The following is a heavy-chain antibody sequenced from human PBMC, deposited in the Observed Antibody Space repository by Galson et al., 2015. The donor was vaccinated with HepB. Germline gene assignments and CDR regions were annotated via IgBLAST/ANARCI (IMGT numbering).Heavy chain of an antibody. V-gene: IGHV3-11*01. D-gene: IGHD3-16*01. CDR2: TSGSGSSI. CDR1: AFTFSDYY. CDR3: AREGSDGRMVTF. J-gene: IGHJ4*02. Sequence: SLRLSCAASAFTFSDYYMSWIRQAPGKGLEWVSYTSGSGSSIYYADSVKGRFTTSRDNAKNSLYLQMNSLRAEDTAVYYCAREGSDGRMVTFWGQGTLVTVSS.